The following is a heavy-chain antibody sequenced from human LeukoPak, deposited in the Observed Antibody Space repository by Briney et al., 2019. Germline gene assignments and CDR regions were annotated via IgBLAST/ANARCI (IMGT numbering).Heavy chain of an antibody. V-gene: IGHV1-46*01. D-gene: IGHD3-10*01. CDR2: INPSGGST. CDR1: GYTFTGYY. CDR3: ARVPMYYYGSGTGTN. Sequence: GASVKVSCKASGYTFTGYYMHWVRQAPGQGLEWMGIINPSGGSTSYAQKFQGRVTMTRDTSTSTAYMELRSLRSDDTAVYYCARVPMYYYGSGTGTNWGQGTLVTVSS. J-gene: IGHJ4*02.